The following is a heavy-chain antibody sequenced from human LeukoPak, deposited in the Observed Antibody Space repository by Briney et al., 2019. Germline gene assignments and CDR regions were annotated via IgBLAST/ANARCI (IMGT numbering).Heavy chain of an antibody. CDR1: GYTFTGYY. Sequence: GASVKVSCKASGYTFTGYYMHWVRQAPGQGLEWMGWINPNSGGTNYGQKFQGRVTMTRDTSISTAYMELSRLRSDDTAVYYCARDRGVVVPAAIDYWGQGTLVTVSS. D-gene: IGHD2-2*01. J-gene: IGHJ4*02. CDR3: ARDRGVVVPAAIDY. V-gene: IGHV1-2*02. CDR2: INPNSGGT.